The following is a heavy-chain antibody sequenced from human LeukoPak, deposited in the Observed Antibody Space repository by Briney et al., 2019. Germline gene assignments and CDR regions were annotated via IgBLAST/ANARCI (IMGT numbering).Heavy chain of an antibody. CDR1: GGSISSGGYY. CDR2: TYYSGST. CDR3: ARRIVGATTNWFDP. Sequence: PSQTLSLTCTVSGGSISSGGYYWSWIRQHPGKGLEWIGYTYYSGSTYYNPSLKSRVTISVDTSKNQFSLKLSSVTAADTAVYYCARRIVGATTNWFDPWGQGTLVTVSS. J-gene: IGHJ5*02. D-gene: IGHD1-26*01. V-gene: IGHV4-31*03.